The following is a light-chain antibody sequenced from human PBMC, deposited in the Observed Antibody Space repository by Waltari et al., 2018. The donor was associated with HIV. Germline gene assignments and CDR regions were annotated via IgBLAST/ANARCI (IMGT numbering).Light chain of an antibody. CDR1: QGVSIN. CDR3: QQYNDWPLT. Sequence: EMTQSPATLSVSPGDRAILSCRASQGVSINLAWHQQKPGQAPRLLIYGASTRATGIPARFSGSGAGTEFTLTISSLQSEDFAVYYCQQYNDWPLTFGGGTKVEIK. J-gene: IGKJ4*01. V-gene: IGKV3-15*01. CDR2: GAS.